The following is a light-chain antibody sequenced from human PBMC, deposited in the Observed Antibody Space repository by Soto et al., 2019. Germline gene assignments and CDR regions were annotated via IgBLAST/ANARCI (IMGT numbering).Light chain of an antibody. CDR2: EGS. J-gene: IGLJ3*02. Sequence: QSALTQPASVSGSPGQSITISCTGTSSDVGNYNLVSWYQQHPGKAPKLMIYEGSRRPSGISNRFSGSNSGNTASLTISGLQAGDEADYYCCSYAGGNTAFGGGTKLTVL. CDR3: CSYAGGNTA. V-gene: IGLV2-23*01. CDR1: SSDVGNYNL.